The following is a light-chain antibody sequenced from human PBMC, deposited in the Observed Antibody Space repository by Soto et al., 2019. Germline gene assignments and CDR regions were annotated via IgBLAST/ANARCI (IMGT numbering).Light chain of an antibody. CDR2: AAS. J-gene: IGKJ4*01. CDR3: QQSYSTLGLT. CDR1: QSITSY. Sequence: DIQMTQSPSSLSASVGDRVTITCRASQSITSYLNWYQQKPGKAPKLLIYAASSLQSGVPSRFSGSVSGTDFTLTISSLQPEDFATYYCQQSYSTLGLTFGGGTKVEIK. V-gene: IGKV1-39*01.